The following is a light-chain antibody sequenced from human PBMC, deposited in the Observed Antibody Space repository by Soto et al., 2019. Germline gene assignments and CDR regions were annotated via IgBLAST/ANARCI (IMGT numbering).Light chain of an antibody. V-gene: IGKV3-20*01. CDR2: GAS. CDR1: QNVYINS. CDR3: QQYGDSPLT. J-gene: IGKJ3*01. Sequence: DIILTQSPGTLSLSPGERATLSCRASQNVYINSLAWYQQKPGQPPRLLIYGASTRAAAIPDRFSGSGSGADFALSIDGLEPEDFAIYYCQQYGDSPLTFGPGTRVD.